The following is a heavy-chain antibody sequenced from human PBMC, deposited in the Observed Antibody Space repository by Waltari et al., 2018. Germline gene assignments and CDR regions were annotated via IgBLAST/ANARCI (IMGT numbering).Heavy chain of an antibody. D-gene: IGHD2-21*02. CDR3: ARGPKSIMTANRGGWFDP. J-gene: IGHJ5*02. V-gene: IGHV4-34*02. CDR1: GGSFGGYY. Sequence: QVQLQQWGAGLFKPSETLSVSCAVYGGSFGGYYWSWIRQSPGQGLQWIGEMNPDGTTNYTPSLKSRVIMSLDESRNQFSLKLTAVTAADTAVYYCARGPKSIMTANRGGWFDPWGQGTLVTVSS. CDR2: MNPDGTT.